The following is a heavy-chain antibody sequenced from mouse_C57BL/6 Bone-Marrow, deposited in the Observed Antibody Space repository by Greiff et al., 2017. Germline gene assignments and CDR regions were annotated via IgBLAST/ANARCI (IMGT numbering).Heavy chain of an antibody. CDR1: GYAFSSYW. CDR3: AREGYGSSYDWFAY. V-gene: IGHV1-80*01. CDR2: IYPGDGDT. D-gene: IGHD1-1*01. Sequence: QVQLQQSGAELVKPGASVKISCKASGYAFSSYWMNWVKQRPGKGLEWIGQIYPGDGDTNYNGKFKGKATLTADKSSSTAYMQLSRLTSEDSAVYFCAREGYGSSYDWFAYWGQGTLVTVSA. J-gene: IGHJ3*01.